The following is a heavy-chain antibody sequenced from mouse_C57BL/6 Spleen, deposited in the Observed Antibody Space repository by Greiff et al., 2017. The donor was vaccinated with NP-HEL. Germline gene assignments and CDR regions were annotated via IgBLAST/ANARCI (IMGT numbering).Heavy chain of an antibody. Sequence: QVQLQQPGAELVMPGASVKLSCKASGYTFTSYWMHWVKQRPGQGLEWIGEIDPSDSYTNYNQKFKGKSTLTVDKSSSKAYMQLSSLTSEDSAVYYCARSTMVTTGYFDVWGTGTTVTVSS. CDR3: ARSTMVTTGYFDV. J-gene: IGHJ1*03. CDR2: IDPSDSYT. V-gene: IGHV1-69*01. CDR1: GYTFTSYW. D-gene: IGHD2-2*01.